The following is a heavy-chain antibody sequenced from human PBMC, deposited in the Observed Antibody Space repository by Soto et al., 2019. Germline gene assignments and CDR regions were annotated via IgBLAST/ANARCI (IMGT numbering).Heavy chain of an antibody. J-gene: IGHJ5*02. V-gene: IGHV1-69*13. CDR2: IIPIFGTA. Sequence: SVKVSCKASGGTFSSYAISWVRQAPGQGFEWMGGIIPIFGTANYAQKFQGRVRITADESTSTAYMELSSLRSEDTAVYYCARAFGSGSYYVGENWFDPWGQGNLVTVS. CDR1: GGTFSSYA. D-gene: IGHD1-26*01. CDR3: ARAFGSGSYYVGENWFDP.